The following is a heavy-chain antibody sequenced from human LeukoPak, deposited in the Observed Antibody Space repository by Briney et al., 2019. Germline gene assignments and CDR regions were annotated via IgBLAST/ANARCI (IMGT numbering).Heavy chain of an antibody. CDR2: IYTAGST. V-gene: IGHV3-66*01. J-gene: IGHJ3*02. D-gene: IGHD3-10*01. CDR3: ARTRSGNYYGSGSYYVCDI. CDR1: GFTVSSNH. Sequence: GGSLRLSCVASGFTVSSNHMNWVRQAPGKGLEWVSVIYTAGSTFYADSVKGRFTISRDNSKNTLYLQINGLRAEDTAVYFCARTRSGNYYGSGSYYVCDIWGQGTMVTVSS.